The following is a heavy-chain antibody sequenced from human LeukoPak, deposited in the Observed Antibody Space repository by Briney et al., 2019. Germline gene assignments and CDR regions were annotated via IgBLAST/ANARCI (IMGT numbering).Heavy chain of an antibody. CDR1: GGSFSGYY. CDR2: INHSGST. J-gene: IGHJ3*02. CDR3: AREIPCGYSYGCDAFDI. D-gene: IGHD5-18*01. V-gene: IGHV4-34*01. Sequence: PSETLSLTCAVYGGSFSGYYWSWIRQPPGKGLEWIGEINHSGSTNYNPSLKSRVTISVDTSKNQFSLKLSSVTAADTAVYYCAREIPCGYSYGCDAFDIWGQGTMVTVSS.